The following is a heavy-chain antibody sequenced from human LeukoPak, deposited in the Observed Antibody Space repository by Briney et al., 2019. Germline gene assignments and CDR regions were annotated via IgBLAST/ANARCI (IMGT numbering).Heavy chain of an antibody. CDR3: AKDYRQQGSWLTYYFDY. CDR2: ISHDGAST. V-gene: IGHV3-23*01. Sequence: GGSLRLSCAASGYTFYNYAVTWVRQAPGKGLEWVSSISHDGASTHYADSVKGRFTISRDNSKNTLYLQMNSLRAEDTAVYYCAKDYRQQGSWLTYYFDYWGQGTLVTVSS. D-gene: IGHD6-19*01. J-gene: IGHJ4*02. CDR1: GYTFYNYA.